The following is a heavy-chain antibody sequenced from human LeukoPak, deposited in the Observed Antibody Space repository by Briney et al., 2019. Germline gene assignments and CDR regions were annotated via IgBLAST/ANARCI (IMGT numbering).Heavy chain of an antibody. V-gene: IGHV3-21*01. D-gene: IGHD1-26*01. Sequence: GGSLRLSCAGSEFTFRSYSMHWVRQAPGKGLEWVSSISGSSSDIYYADSVKGRFTISRDNSKNSLYLQMKSLRAEDTALYYCARRGYHDYSGFDYWGQGALVTVSS. CDR3: ARRGYHDYSGFDY. J-gene: IGHJ4*02. CDR2: ISGSSSDI. CDR1: EFTFRSYS.